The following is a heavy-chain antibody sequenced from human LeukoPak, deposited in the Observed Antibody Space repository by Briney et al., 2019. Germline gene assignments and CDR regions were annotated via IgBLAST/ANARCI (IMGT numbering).Heavy chain of an antibody. Sequence: GGSLRLSCAASGFTFSNHGVNWVRQAPGKGLEWLSGVSPPGGGTYYADSVKGRFTISRDDSKNTLSLQMNSLRVEDTAVYYCARDLAWGAFDYWGQGTLVTVSS. CDR3: ARDLAWGAFDY. CDR1: GFTFSNHG. J-gene: IGHJ4*02. D-gene: IGHD7-27*01. CDR2: VSPPGGGT. V-gene: IGHV3-23*01.